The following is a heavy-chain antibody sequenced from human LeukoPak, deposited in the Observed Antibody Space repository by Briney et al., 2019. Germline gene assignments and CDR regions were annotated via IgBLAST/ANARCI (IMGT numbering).Heavy chain of an antibody. Sequence: SVKVSCKASGGTFSSYAISWVRQAPGQGLEWMGGIIPIFGTANYAQKFQGRVTITADESTSSAYMELSSLRSEDTAVYYCARAVYSSSWDYYYYYGMDVWGQGTTVTVPS. CDR3: ARAVYSSSWDYYYYYGMDV. D-gene: IGHD6-13*01. CDR2: IIPIFGTA. J-gene: IGHJ6*02. V-gene: IGHV1-69*13. CDR1: GGTFSSYA.